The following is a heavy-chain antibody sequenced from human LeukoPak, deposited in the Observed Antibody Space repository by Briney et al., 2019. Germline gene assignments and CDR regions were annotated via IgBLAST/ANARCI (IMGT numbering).Heavy chain of an antibody. V-gene: IGHV1-18*01. J-gene: IGHJ4*02. CDR1: GGTFSSYA. CDR3: ARNGRVRRVVKDLFEY. CDR2: VSPYNGNT. D-gene: IGHD3-10*01. Sequence: ASVKVSCKASGGTFSSYAISWVRQAPGQGLECMGRVSPYNGNTYYSQRFQDRVNITKDTSTGTAYMDLRNLRTDDTAMYYCARNGRVRRVVKDLFEYWGQGTLVAVSS.